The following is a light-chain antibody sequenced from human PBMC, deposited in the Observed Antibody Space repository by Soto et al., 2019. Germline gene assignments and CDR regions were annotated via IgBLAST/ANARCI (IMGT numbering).Light chain of an antibody. V-gene: IGKV3-20*01. J-gene: IGKJ1*01. CDR1: QSVSSN. CDR2: GAS. Sequence: EIVMTQSPATLSVSPGERATLSCRASQSVSSNLAWYQQKPGQAPRLLIYGASSRATGIPDRFSGSGSGTDFTLTISRLEPEDFAVYYCQHYGRSGTFGQGTKVDIK. CDR3: QHYGRSGT.